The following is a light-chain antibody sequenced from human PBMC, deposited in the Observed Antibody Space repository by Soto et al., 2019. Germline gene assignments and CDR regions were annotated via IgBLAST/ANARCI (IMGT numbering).Light chain of an antibody. CDR1: QDISNY. Sequence: DIQMTQSPSSLSASVGDRVTITCQASQDISNYLNWYQQTKGKAPNLLIYDTSNLETGVPSRFSGSGSGTDFTFTISSLQPEDFETYYCQQSYSSPPTFGQGTKVDIK. CDR3: QQSYSSPPT. CDR2: DTS. J-gene: IGKJ1*01. V-gene: IGKV1-33*01.